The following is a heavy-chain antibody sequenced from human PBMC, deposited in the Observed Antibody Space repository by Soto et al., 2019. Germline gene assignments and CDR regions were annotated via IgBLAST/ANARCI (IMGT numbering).Heavy chain of an antibody. CDR3: ATQALMSSHPGVGATYFDH. V-gene: IGHV1-24*01. Sequence: ASVNVSCKFYGKTLSEVAIHWMRRAPGMGLQWMEGFEPEDGEIVHAQMFQGRVTMTEEASTDTVYMELNSLKSEDTAVYYCATQALMSSHPGVGATYFDHWGQGTLVTVSS. CDR2: FEPEDGEI. D-gene: IGHD3-3*01. J-gene: IGHJ4*02. CDR1: GKTLSEVA.